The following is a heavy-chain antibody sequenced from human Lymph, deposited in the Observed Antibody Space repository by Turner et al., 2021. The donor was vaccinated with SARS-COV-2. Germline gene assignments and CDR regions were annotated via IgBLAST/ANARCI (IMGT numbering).Heavy chain of an antibody. D-gene: IGHD3-10*01. CDR2: IIPIFGSP. CDR3: ASFGGDYVFDY. V-gene: IGHV1-69*01. J-gene: IGHJ4*02. Sequence: QVQLVQSGAEVKKPGSSVKVSCKASGGTFSSYAISWVRQAPGQGLEWMGGIIPIFGSPDYAQKFQGRVTITADESTSTAYMELSSMRSEDTAVYYCASFGGDYVFDYWGQGTLVTVSS. CDR1: GGTFSSYA.